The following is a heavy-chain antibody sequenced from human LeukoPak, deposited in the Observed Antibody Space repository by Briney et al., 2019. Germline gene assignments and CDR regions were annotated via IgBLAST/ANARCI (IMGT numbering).Heavy chain of an antibody. CDR1: GFTFNTFA. J-gene: IGHJ4*02. CDR2: ISGSGRFT. V-gene: IGHV3-23*01. Sequence: GGSLRLSCAASGFTFNTFAMSWVRQTPGKGLEWVSGISGSGRFTNYADSVKGQFTISRDNPENTLYLQMNSLRVEDTAVYYCAKERYCSGGSCYSSHDLYWGQGTLVTVSS. D-gene: IGHD2-15*01. CDR3: AKERYCSGGSCYSSHDLY.